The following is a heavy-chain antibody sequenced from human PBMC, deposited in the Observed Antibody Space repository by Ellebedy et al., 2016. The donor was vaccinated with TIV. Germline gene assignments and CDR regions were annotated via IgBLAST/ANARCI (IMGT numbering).Heavy chain of an antibody. CDR2: IIPIFGTA. V-gene: IGHV1-69*13. CDR1: VGTFSSYA. D-gene: IGHD1-7*01. J-gene: IGHJ4*02. CDR3: ARLVTGTLDY. Sequence: SVKVSCXASVGTFSSYAISWVRQAPGQGLEWMGGIIPIFGTANYAQKFQGRVTITADESTSTAYMELSSLRSEDTAVYYCARLVTGTLDYWGQGTLVTVSS.